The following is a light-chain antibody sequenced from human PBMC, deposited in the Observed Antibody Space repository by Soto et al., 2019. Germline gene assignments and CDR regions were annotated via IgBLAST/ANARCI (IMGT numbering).Light chain of an antibody. Sequence: DIQMTQSPSTLSASVGDRVTITCRASQSISNWLAWYQQKPGKAPKLMIYKTSNLDSGVPSRFSGSGSGTEFSPTISSLQPDDFAPYYCQQYKSFSLTFGGGTRVEVK. CDR2: KTS. J-gene: IGKJ4*01. V-gene: IGKV1-5*03. CDR1: QSISNW. CDR3: QQYKSFSLT.